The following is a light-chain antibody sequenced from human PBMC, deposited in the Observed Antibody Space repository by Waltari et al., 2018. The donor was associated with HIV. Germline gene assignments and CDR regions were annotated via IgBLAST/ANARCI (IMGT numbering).Light chain of an antibody. CDR3: QQYYARPWT. CDR1: VLXTSNNKNF. Sequence: VLXTSNNKNFLAWYQHKPGQSPKXXXXXXXXXXXXVPDRFXGSGSGTDFTLTISSLQAEDAAVYYCQQYYARPWTFGQGTKVEIK. CDR2: XXX. V-gene: IGKV4-1*01. J-gene: IGKJ1*01.